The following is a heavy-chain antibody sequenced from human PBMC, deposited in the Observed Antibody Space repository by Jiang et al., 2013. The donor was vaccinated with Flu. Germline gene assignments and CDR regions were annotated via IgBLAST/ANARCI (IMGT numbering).Heavy chain of an antibody. V-gene: IGHV4-59*11. D-gene: IGHD6-19*01. Sequence: LLKPSETQSLTCTVSGGAISSHYWGWIRQPPGKDWNGLVILYSGDSKYNPSLKSRATISGDTSKNQLSLKVISLTAADTAVYFCASFNPWQSYFDSWGQGTLVLVSS. CDR2: LYSGDS. J-gene: IGHJ4*02. CDR1: GGAISSHY. CDR3: ASFNPWQSYFDS.